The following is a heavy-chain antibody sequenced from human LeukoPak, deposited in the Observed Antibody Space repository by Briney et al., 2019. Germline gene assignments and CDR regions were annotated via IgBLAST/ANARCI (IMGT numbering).Heavy chain of an antibody. D-gene: IGHD6-13*01. CDR1: GDSFTSYW. CDR2: IYTVDSDT. J-gene: IGHJ6*04. CDR3: ARHNTIAAAGRDYYYGMDV. Sequence: GEPLQISCKGSGDSFTSYWIGGVRQIPGKGLEWMGIIYTVDSDTRYSPSFQGQVTISADKSISTAYLQWSSLKASDTAMYYCARHNTIAAAGRDYYYGMDVWGKGTTVTVSS. V-gene: IGHV5-51*01.